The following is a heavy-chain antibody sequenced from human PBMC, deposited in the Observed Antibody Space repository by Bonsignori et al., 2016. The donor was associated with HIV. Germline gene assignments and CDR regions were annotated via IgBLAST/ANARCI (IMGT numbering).Heavy chain of an antibody. CDR2: IFWDDDT. Sequence: WIRQPPGKALEWLGLIFWDDDTRYSHSVQNRLTIAKGSRNQVVLTLTSVEHSDSGTYFCVRKRRRDDHFEAWGPGTLVTVSS. J-gene: IGHJ1*01. CDR3: VRKRRRDDHFEA. D-gene: IGHD1-1*01. V-gene: IGHV2-5*04.